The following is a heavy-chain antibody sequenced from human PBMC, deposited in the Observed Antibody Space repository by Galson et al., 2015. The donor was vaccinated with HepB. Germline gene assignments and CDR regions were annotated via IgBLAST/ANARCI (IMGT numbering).Heavy chain of an antibody. Sequence: SLRLSCAASGFTFSSYAMHWVRQAPGKGLEWVAVISYDGSNKYYADSVKGRFTISRDNSKNTLYLQMNSRRAEDTAVYYCARPFTGLYGDHEGWGNWFDPWGQGTLVTVSS. J-gene: IGHJ5*02. D-gene: IGHD4-17*01. CDR1: GFTFSSYA. CDR3: ARPFTGLYGDHEGWGNWFDP. CDR2: ISYDGSNK. V-gene: IGHV3-30*04.